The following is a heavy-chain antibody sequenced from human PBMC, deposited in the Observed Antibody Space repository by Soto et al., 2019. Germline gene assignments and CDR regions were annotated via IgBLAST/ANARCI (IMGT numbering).Heavy chain of an antibody. CDR3: ASHGRQLVDYYYGMDV. CDR1: GGTFSSYA. CDR2: IIPIFGTA. J-gene: IGHJ6*02. V-gene: IGHV1-69*12. Sequence: QFQLVQSGAEVKKPGSSVKVSCKASGGTFSSYAISWVRQAPGQGLEWMGGIIPIFGTANYAQKCQGRVTITADESTSTAYMELSSLRSEDTAVYYCASHGRQLVDYYYGMDVWGQGTTVTVSS. D-gene: IGHD6-6*01.